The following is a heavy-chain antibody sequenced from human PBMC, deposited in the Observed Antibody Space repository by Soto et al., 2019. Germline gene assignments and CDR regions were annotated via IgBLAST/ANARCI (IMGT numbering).Heavy chain of an antibody. CDR2: IIPLFGTA. D-gene: IGHD5-12*01. CDR3: ARDRSMDGYNSRSFDY. V-gene: IGHV1-69*01. J-gene: IGHJ4*02. CDR1: GGTFSSFG. Sequence: QVQLVQSGAEVKKPGSSVKVSCKASGGTFSSFGFNWVRQAPGQGLEWMGGIIPLFGTANYAEKFEGRVTISADEGTSTASMELIGLRSEDTGISYCARDRSMDGYNSRSFDYWGQGTLVTVS.